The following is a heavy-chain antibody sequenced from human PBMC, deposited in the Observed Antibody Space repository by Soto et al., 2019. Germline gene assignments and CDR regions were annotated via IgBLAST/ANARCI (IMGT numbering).Heavy chain of an antibody. J-gene: IGHJ5*02. CDR2: IYYSGST. CDR1: GGSISSSSYY. CDR3: ARHRMYDFWSGYEVVLDP. V-gene: IGHV4-39*01. Sequence: SETLSLTCTVSGGSISSSSYYWGWIRQPPGKGLGWIGSIYYSGSTYYKPSLKSRVTISVETSKNQFSLKLSSVTAADTAVYYFARHRMYDFWSGYEVVLDPWGQGTLVTVSS. D-gene: IGHD3-3*01.